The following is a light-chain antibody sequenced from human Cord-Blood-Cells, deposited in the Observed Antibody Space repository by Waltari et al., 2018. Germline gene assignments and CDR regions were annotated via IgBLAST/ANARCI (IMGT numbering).Light chain of an antibody. CDR1: ESISSY. Sequence: DIQMTQSPSSLSASVGDRVTITCRASESISSYLNWYQQKPGKAPKRLIYAASILQSGVPSSFSGSGSGTDFTLTISSLQPEDFATYDCQQSYSTPRTFGPGTKVDSK. CDR2: AAS. J-gene: IGKJ3*01. CDR3: QQSYSTPRT. V-gene: IGKV1-39*01.